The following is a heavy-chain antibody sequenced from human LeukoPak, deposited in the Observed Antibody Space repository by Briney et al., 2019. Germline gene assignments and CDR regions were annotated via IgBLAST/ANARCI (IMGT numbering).Heavy chain of an antibody. V-gene: IGHV4-34*01. CDR2: INDSGRT. Sequence: AETLSLTRAVYGGSFSNYYWSWIRQTPGKGMEWISEINDSGRTNYNPSLMSRVTVSVDTSKNQFSLRLTSVTATDTAVYYCARRWNYGRNYYIDVWGKG. CDR1: GGSFSNYY. J-gene: IGHJ6*03. D-gene: IGHD1-7*01. CDR3: ARRWNYGRNYYIDV.